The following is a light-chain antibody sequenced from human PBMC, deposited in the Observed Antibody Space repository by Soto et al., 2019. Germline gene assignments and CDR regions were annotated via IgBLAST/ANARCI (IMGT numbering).Light chain of an antibody. J-gene: IGKJ2*01. CDR2: GAS. CDR3: QQYYSYPYT. V-gene: IGKV3-20*01. CDR1: QSVSNTY. Sequence: EIVLTQSPGTLSSSPGERATLSCRASQSVSNTYLAWYQQKPGQAPRLLIYGASSRATGIPDRFSGSGSGTDFTLTISCLQSEDFATYYCQQYYSYPYTFGQGTKVDIK.